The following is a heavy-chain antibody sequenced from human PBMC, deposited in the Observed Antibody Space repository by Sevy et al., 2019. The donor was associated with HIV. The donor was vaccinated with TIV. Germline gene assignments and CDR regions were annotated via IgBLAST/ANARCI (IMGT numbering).Heavy chain of an antibody. CDR3: ARGLDDVWSGYQY. CDR1: GYSFTGYF. V-gene: IGHV1-2*02. J-gene: IGHJ4*02. D-gene: IGHD3-3*01. Sequence: ASVKVSCKASGYSFTGYFLHWLRQAPGQGLEWMGWINPSTGGTMSAQNFQGRVTMTRDTSISTAYMQLSGLKSDDTAVYYCARGLDDVWSGYQYWGQGSLVTVSS. CDR2: INPSTGGT.